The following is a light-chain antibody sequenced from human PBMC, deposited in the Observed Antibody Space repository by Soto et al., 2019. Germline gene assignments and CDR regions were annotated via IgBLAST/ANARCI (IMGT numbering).Light chain of an antibody. Sequence: QTVVTQEPSFSVSPGGTVTFTCGLSSGSVSTSYYPSWYQQTPGQAPRTLIYSTNTRSSGVPDRLSGSILGNKAALTIAGAQADDESDYYCVLYMGSGISGFGGGTQLTVL. CDR3: VLYMGSGISG. CDR2: STN. J-gene: IGLJ2*01. CDR1: SGSVSTSYY. V-gene: IGLV8-61*01.